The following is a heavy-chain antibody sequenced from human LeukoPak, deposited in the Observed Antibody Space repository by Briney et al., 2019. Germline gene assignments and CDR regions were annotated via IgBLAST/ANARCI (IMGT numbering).Heavy chain of an antibody. D-gene: IGHD5-18*01. J-gene: IGHJ4*02. CDR1: GGSISSGGYS. Sequence: SQTLSLTCTVSGGSISSGGYSWSWIRQHPGKGLEWIGYIYYSGSTYYNPSLKSRVTISVDTSKNQFSLKLSSVTAADTAVYYCARDQSGGYSYGYAGYWGQGTLVTVSS. CDR3: ARDQSGGYSYGYAGY. CDR2: IYYSGST. V-gene: IGHV4-31*03.